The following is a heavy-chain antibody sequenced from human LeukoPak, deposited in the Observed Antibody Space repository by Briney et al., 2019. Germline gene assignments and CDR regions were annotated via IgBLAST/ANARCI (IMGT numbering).Heavy chain of an antibody. Sequence: GGSLRHSCAASGFPFTTYWMHGVGQAPGKGRVGGARINTDETSGNYPVSVPGRFTISRDNAKNQLHVQMKSQRVEDTAVYYCARGVAGSGSYYHVGFDLWGQG. CDR3: ARGVAGSGSYYHVGFDL. CDR2: INTDETSG. V-gene: IGHV3-74*01. J-gene: IGHJ4*02. CDR1: GFPFTTYW. D-gene: IGHD3-10*01.